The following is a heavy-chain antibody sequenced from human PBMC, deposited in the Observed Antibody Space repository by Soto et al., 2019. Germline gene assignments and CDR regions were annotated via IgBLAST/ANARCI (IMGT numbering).Heavy chain of an antibody. CDR2: IYSGGST. V-gene: IGHV3-66*01. D-gene: IGHD6-6*01. J-gene: IGHJ6*03. CDR3: AREIGRGAAQTNYMDV. CDR1: GFTVSSNY. Sequence: EVQLVESGGGLVQPGGSLRLSCAASGFTVSSNYMSWVRQAPGKGLEWVSDIYSGGSTFYADSVKGRFTISRDNSKNTVYLQMNSLRAEDAGVYYCAREIGRGAAQTNYMDVWGKGTTVTVS.